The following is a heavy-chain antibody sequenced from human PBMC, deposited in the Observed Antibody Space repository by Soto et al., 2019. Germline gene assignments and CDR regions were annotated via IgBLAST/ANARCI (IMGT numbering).Heavy chain of an antibody. CDR3: ARKPEEEISVVVVAANYYYGMDV. CDR2: ISAYNGNT. CDR1: GYTFTSYG. J-gene: IGHJ6*02. D-gene: IGHD2-15*01. Sequence: ASVKVSCKASGYTFTSYGISWVRQAPGQGLEWMGWISAYNGNTNYAQKLQGRVTMTTDTSTSTAYMELRSLRSDDTAVYYCARKPEEEISVVVVAANYYYGMDVWGQGTTVTVSS. V-gene: IGHV1-18*01.